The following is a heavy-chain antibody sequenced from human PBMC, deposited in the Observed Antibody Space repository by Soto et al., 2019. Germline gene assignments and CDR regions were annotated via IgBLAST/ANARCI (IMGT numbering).Heavy chain of an antibody. J-gene: IGHJ4*02. CDR3: ARDSGTAIDY. CDR2: INAGNGNT. V-gene: IGHV1-3*05. CDR1: GYTFTSYA. D-gene: IGHD5-18*01. Sequence: QVQLVQSGAEEKKPGASVKVSCKASGYTFTSYAMHWVRQAPGQRLEWMGWINAGNGNTKYSQKFQGRVTITRDTAGSAAYMGVSRVRGEDTAVYYCARDSGTAIDYWGQGTLVTVSS.